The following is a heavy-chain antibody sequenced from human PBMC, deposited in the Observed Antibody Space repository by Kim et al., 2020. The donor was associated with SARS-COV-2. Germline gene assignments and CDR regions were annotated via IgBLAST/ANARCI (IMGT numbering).Heavy chain of an antibody. Sequence: GGSLRLSCAASGFTFSSYSMSWVRQAPGKGLEWVSGISGSGGDTYNGDSVKGRFTISRDNSKNTLYLQMNSLRAEDTAVYYCAKAVSYYFDYSGSYYFHYWGQGTLVTVSS. CDR2: ISGSGGDT. D-gene: IGHD3-22*01. V-gene: IGHV3-23*01. J-gene: IGHJ4*02. CDR3: AKAVSYYFDYSGSYYFHY. CDR1: GFTFSSYS.